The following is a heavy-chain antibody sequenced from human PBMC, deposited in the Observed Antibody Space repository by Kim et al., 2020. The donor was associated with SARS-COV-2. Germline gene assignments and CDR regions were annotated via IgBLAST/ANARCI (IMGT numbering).Heavy chain of an antibody. J-gene: IGHJ4*02. D-gene: IGHD5-12*01. V-gene: IGHV5-51*01. CDR2: IYPGDSDT. CDR3: ARQRVSLNIVSTSGFDL. CDR1: GYSFASYW. Sequence: GESLKISCKGYGYSFASYWIGWVRQMPGKGLEWMGVIYPGDSDTRYSPPFQGHVTISVDKSIGTAYLQWSSLKASDSAMYYCARQRVSLNIVSTSGFDLWGQGTRVTVSS.